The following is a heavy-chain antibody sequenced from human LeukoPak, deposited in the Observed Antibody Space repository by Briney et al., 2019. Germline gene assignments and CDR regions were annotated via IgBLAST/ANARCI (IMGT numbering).Heavy chain of an antibody. J-gene: IGHJ4*02. V-gene: IGHV3-23*01. CDR1: GFTFSSYA. D-gene: IGHD2-2*01. CDR3: AKDIGYCSSTSCYVLFDY. CDR2: ISGSGGST. Sequence: GGSLRLSCAASGFTFSSYAMSWVRQAPGKGLEWVSAISGSGGSTYYADSVKGRFTISRDNSKNTLYLQMNSPRAEDTAVYYCAKDIGYCSSTSCYVLFDYWGQGTLVTVSS.